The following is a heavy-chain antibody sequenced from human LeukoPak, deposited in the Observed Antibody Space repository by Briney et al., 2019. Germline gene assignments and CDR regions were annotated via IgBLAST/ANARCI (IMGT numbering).Heavy chain of an antibody. CDR2: INPNSGGA. Sequence: GASVKVSCKASGYTFTGYYMHWVRRAPGQGLEWMGWINPNSGGANYAQKFQGRVTMTRDTSISTAYMELSRLRSDDTAVYYCARPLRAAAKYYFDYWGQGTLVTVSS. D-gene: IGHD6-13*01. CDR1: GYTFTGYY. V-gene: IGHV1-2*02. J-gene: IGHJ4*02. CDR3: ARPLRAAAKYYFDY.